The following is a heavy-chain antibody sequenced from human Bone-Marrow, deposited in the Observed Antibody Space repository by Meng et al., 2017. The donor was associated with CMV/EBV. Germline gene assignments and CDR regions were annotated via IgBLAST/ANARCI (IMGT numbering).Heavy chain of an antibody. J-gene: IGHJ4*02. Sequence: GGSLSLSCEGFGFNFNSYTMDWVRQAPGRGLEWVSAISSGSHYIYYADSVKGRFTISRDNTRNSLYLQMNSLRAEDTAIYYCARNEGDFDYWGQGTLVTVSS. CDR1: GFNFNSYT. CDR3: ARNEGDFDY. D-gene: IGHD1-1*01. V-gene: IGHV3-21*01. CDR2: ISSGSHYI.